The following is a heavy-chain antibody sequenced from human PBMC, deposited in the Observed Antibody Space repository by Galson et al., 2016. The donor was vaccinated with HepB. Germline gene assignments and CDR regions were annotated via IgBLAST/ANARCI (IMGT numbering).Heavy chain of an antibody. CDR2: ISFDGSNK. J-gene: IGHJ2*01. CDR1: GFTFSSYA. D-gene: IGHD3-3*01. CDR3: ASLRFKGFDL. Sequence: SLRLSCAASGFTFSSYAMHWVRQAPGKGLEWVAVISFDGSNKYYADSVKGRFTISRDNSKNTLYLQMNSLRAEDTAVYYCASLRFKGFDLWGRGTLVTVSS. V-gene: IGHV3-30*14.